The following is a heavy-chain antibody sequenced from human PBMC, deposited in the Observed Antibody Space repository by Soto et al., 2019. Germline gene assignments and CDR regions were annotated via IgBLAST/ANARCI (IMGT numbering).Heavy chain of an antibody. CDR1: GFTFSSYG. J-gene: IGHJ4*02. D-gene: IGHD6-19*01. CDR2: IWYDGSNE. Sequence: QVQLVESGGGVVQPGRSLRLSCAASGFTFSSYGMHWVRQAPGKGLEWVAVIWYDGSNENYADSVKGRFTISRDNSKNKLYLQMNSLIAEDTALYYCARDRRGSGWYGYFDYWGQGTLVTVSS. CDR3: ARDRRGSGWYGYFDY. V-gene: IGHV3-33*01.